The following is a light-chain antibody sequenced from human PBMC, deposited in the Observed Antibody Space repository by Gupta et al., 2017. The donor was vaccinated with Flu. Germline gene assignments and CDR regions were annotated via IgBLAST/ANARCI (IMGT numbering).Light chain of an antibody. J-gene: IGKJ2*03. CDR2: GPS. V-gene: IGKV3-15*01. CDR3: QQYYSRAPYS. Sequence: ELVLTQSPPTLSVSPGERVTLSCRASQSIRNLLAWYQQKPGQPPRLLIYGPSTRATGIPARLSVSGSGTDFTRTISSLQSEDVAVYYCQQYYSRAPYSFGQGTKLEIK. CDR1: QSIRNL.